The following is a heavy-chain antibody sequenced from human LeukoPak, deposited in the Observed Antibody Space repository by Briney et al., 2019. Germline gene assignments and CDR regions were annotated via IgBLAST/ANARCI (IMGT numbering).Heavy chain of an antibody. J-gene: IGHJ4*02. CDR2: ISSSGSTI. CDR1: GFTFSSYE. CDR3: ARADSSGYYHPIN. V-gene: IGHV3-48*03. D-gene: IGHD3-22*01. Sequence: GGSLRLSCAASGFTFSSYEMNWVRQAPGKGLEWVSYISSSGSTIYYADSVKGRFTISRDNAKNSLYLQMNSLRAEDTAVYYCARADSSGYYHPINWGQGTLVTVSS.